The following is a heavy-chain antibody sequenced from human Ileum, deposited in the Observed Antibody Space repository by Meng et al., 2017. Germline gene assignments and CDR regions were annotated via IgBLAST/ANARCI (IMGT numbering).Heavy chain of an antibody. Sequence: SETLSLTCTVSGDSITNNNYYWGWIRQPPGKGLEWIASIHYSGSTYYKPSLKSRLAISMDTSRNQFSLNLSSVTAADTAVYYCARETGLEDGYKEDHWGQGTLVTVSS. J-gene: IGHJ4*02. CDR3: ARETGLEDGYKEDH. V-gene: IGHV4-39*07. CDR2: IHYSGST. D-gene: IGHD5-24*01. CDR1: GDSITNNNYY.